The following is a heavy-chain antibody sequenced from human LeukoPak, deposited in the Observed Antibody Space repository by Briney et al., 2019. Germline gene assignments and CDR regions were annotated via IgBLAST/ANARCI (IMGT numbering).Heavy chain of an antibody. Sequence: ASVKDSSKASGGTFTIYAISWVRQTPGQGLEWMGGIIPIFGTANYTQKFQGRVTTTADKSTSTAYMELSSVRSEDTGVYYCARDEFGVDYWGQGTLVTVSS. CDR1: GGTFTIYA. D-gene: IGHD3-10*01. CDR3: ARDEFGVDY. J-gene: IGHJ4*02. CDR2: IIPIFGTA. V-gene: IGHV1-69*06.